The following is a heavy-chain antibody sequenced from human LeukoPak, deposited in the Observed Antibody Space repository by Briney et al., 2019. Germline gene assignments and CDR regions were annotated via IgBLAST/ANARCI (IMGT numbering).Heavy chain of an antibody. Sequence: VGSLRLSCAASGFTFSRYAMSWVRQAPGKGLEWVSGISGSGGSTYYADSVKGRFTISRDNSKNTLYLQMNSLRAEDTAVYYCAKFPTLENYFDYWGQGTLVTVSS. CDR2: ISGSGGST. D-gene: IGHD1-1*01. J-gene: IGHJ4*02. V-gene: IGHV3-23*01. CDR3: AKFPTLENYFDY. CDR1: GFTFSRYA.